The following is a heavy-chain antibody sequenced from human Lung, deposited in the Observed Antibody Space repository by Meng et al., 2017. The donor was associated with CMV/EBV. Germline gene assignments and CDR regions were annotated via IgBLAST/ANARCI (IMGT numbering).Heavy chain of an antibody. CDR1: GFTFSDAG. J-gene: IGHJ4*02. Sequence: GESXKISCSASGFTFSDAGLHWVRQASGRGLEWIGRIRNRANSHATAYVASVKGRFTISRDDSKNTMYLHMNSLKTDDTAVYYCSRGDSNGPLDWCPGTLVTVS. CDR2: IRNRANSHAT. V-gene: IGHV3-73*01. CDR3: SRGDSNGPLD. D-gene: IGHD3-22*01.